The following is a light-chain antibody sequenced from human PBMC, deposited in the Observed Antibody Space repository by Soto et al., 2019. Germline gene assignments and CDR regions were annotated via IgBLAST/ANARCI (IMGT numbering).Light chain of an antibody. V-gene: IGKV3-15*01. J-gene: IGKJ5*01. CDR1: QSVSSN. CDR3: QQYDNWPIT. Sequence: EIVMTQSPATLSVSPGERATLSCRASQSVSSNLAWYQQKPGQAPRLLIYGASTRATGIPARFSGSGSGTEFTLTISSLQSEDLALFYCQQYDNWPITFGQGTRLEIK. CDR2: GAS.